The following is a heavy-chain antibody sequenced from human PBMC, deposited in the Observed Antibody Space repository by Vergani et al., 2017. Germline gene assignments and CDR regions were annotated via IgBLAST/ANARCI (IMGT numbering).Heavy chain of an antibody. V-gene: IGHV4-39*07. CDR3: ARDLRGWYATAHDY. CDR1: GGSISSSSYY. J-gene: IGHJ4*02. CDR2: IYYSGST. Sequence: QLQLQESGPGLVKPSETLSLTCTVSGGSISSSSYYWGWIRQPPGKGLEWIGSIYYSGSTNYNPSLKSRVTISVDTSKNQFSLKLSSVTAADTAVYYCARDLRGWYATAHDYWGQGTLVTVSS. D-gene: IGHD6-19*01.